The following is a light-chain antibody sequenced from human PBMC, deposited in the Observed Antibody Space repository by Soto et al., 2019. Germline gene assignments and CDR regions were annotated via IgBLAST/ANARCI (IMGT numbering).Light chain of an antibody. Sequence: DTQMNQSPSSLSASVGDSIAITCRASQSISSYLNWYQQKPGKAPKLLISAASILQSGVPSRFSGSGYGTDLTLTISSLETEDFAVYYCQQRSNWPITFGQGTRLEIK. CDR3: QQRSNWPIT. CDR2: AAS. CDR1: QSISSY. V-gene: IGKV1-39*01. J-gene: IGKJ5*01.